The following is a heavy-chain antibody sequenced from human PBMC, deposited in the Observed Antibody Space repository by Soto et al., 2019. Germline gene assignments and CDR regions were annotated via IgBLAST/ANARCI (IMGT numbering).Heavy chain of an antibody. D-gene: IGHD3-10*01. CDR3: AGYITMVXGVPRNRYYYYYYGMDV. V-gene: IGHV5-51*01. CDR2: IYPGDSDT. CDR1: GYSFTIYW. J-gene: IGHJ6*02. Sequence: PGESLKISCKGSGYSFTIYWIGWVRQMPGKGLEWMGIIYPGDSDTRYSPSFQGQVTISADKSISTAYLQWSSLKASDTAMYYCAGYITMVXGVPRNRYYYYYYGMDVWGPGTTVTVSS.